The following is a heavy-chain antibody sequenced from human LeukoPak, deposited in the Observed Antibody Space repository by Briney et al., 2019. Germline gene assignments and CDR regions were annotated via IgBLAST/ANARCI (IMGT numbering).Heavy chain of an antibody. CDR2: ITS. CDR1: GDSISGSSYY. V-gene: IGHV4-39*01. Sequence: SETLSLTCIVSGDSISGSSYYWAWIRQPPGKGLEWIGSITSHYKSALNSRVTISLDTSKNQFSLKLTLVTVTDTAVYYCARHPAYGAHDYWGQGILVTVSS. J-gene: IGHJ4*02. CDR3: ARHPAYGAHDY. D-gene: IGHD4-17*01.